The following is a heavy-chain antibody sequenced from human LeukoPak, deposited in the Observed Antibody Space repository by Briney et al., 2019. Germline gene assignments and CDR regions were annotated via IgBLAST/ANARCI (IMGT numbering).Heavy chain of an antibody. Sequence: GGSLRLSRAASGFTFSSYSMNWVRQAPGKGLEWVSSISSSSSYIYYADSVKGRFTISRDNAKNSLYLQMNSLRAEDTAVYYCARGTVTTDAFDIWGQGTMVTVSS. V-gene: IGHV3-21*01. J-gene: IGHJ3*02. CDR2: ISSSSSYI. CDR3: ARGTVTTDAFDI. CDR1: GFTFSSYS. D-gene: IGHD4-17*01.